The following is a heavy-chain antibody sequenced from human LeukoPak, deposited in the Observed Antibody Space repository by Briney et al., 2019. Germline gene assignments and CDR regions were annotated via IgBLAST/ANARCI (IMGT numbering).Heavy chain of an antibody. CDR1: GGTFSSYA. V-gene: IGHV1-69*06. CDR3: ARTYYDYVWGSYRYEIFDY. Sequence: SVKVSCKASGGTFSSYAISWVRQAPGQGLEWMGGIIPIFGTANYAQKFQGRVTITADKSTSTAYMELRSLRSDDTAVYYCARTYYDYVWGSYRYEIFDYWGQGTLVTVSS. D-gene: IGHD3-16*02. CDR2: IIPIFGTA. J-gene: IGHJ4*02.